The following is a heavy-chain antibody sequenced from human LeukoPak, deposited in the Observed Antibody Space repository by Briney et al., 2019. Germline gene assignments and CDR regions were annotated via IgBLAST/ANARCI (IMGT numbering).Heavy chain of an antibody. CDR2: IYHSGST. J-gene: IGHJ4*02. CDR1: GYSISSGYY. Sequence: SETLSLTCTVSGYSISSGYYWGWIRQPPGKGLEWIGSIYHSGSTYYNPSLKSRVTISVDTSKNQFSLNLSSVTAADTAVYYCARGGIIVVVSDFDYWGQGTLVTVSS. V-gene: IGHV4-38-2*02. CDR3: ARGGIIVVVSDFDY. D-gene: IGHD3-22*01.